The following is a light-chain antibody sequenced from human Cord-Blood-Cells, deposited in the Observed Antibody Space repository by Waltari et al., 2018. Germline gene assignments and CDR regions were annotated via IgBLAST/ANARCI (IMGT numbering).Light chain of an antibody. Sequence: DIQMTQSPSTLSESVGDRVTSTCRASQSISSWLAWYQQKPGKAPKLLIYDASSLESGVPSRFSGSGSGTEFTLTISSLQPDDFATYYCQQYNSYSPTFGQGTKLEIK. CDR3: QQYNSYSPT. V-gene: IGKV1-5*01. CDR1: QSISSW. CDR2: DAS. J-gene: IGKJ2*01.